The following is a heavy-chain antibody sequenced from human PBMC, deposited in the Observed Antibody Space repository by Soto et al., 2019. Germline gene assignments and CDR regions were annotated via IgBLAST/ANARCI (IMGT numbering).Heavy chain of an antibody. D-gene: IGHD3-16*01. CDR1: GFIFSNYG. CDR3: VRDDEGGRNGCDL. CDR2: ILYDGSNQ. Sequence: QVQLVESGGGVVQPGESLRLSCAASGFIFSNYGMHWVRQAPGKGLEWVAVILYDGSNQWYADSVKGRFTISRDNSKKTLYLPMTFLRDEDSGLYYCVRDDEGGRNGCDLWGLGTKVTVSS. J-gene: IGHJ3*01. V-gene: IGHV3-33*01.